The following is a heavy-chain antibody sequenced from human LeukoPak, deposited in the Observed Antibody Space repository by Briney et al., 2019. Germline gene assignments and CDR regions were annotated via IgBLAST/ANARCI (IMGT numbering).Heavy chain of an antibody. Sequence: SETLSLTCTFSGGSISSYHWSWIRQPPGKGLEWNGYIYYSGSTNYNPSLKSRVTISVDTSKNQFSLKLSSVTAADTAVYYCARHGVAAAKSNGFDYWGQGTLATVSS. CDR2: IYYSGST. J-gene: IGHJ4*02. CDR1: GGSISSYH. V-gene: IGHV4-59*08. D-gene: IGHD6-13*01. CDR3: ARHGVAAAKSNGFDY.